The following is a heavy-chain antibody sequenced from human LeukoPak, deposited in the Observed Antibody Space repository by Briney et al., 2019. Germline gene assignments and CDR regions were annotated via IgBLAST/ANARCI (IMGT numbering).Heavy chain of an antibody. Sequence: PSETLSLTCPVYGGSFSGYYWSWIRQPPGKGLEWIGEINHSGSTNYNPSLKSRVTISVDTSKNQFSLKLSSVTAADTAVYYCARAYSSGWSYCFDYWGQGTLVTVSS. J-gene: IGHJ4*02. CDR2: INHSGST. CDR3: ARAYSSGWSYCFDY. CDR1: GGSFSGYY. D-gene: IGHD6-19*01. V-gene: IGHV4-34*01.